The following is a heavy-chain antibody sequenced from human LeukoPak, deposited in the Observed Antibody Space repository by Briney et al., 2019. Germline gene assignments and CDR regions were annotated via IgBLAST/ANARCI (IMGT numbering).Heavy chain of an antibody. D-gene: IGHD3-9*01. CDR3: ARDLAYDILTGYYHFDY. CDR2: ISAYNGNT. J-gene: IGHJ4*02. CDR1: GYTFTSYA. V-gene: IGHV1-18*01. Sequence: GPSVKVSCKASGYTFTSYAMNGVRQAPGQGLEWLGWISAYNGNTNYAQKLQGRVTMATDTSTSTAYMELRSLRSDDTAVYYCARDLAYDILTGYYHFDYWGQGTLVTVSS.